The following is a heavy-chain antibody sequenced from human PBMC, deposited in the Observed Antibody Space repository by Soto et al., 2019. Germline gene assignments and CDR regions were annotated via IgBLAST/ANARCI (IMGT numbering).Heavy chain of an antibody. Sequence: QVQLQESGPGLVKPSQTLSLTCTVSGGSISSGGYYWSWIRQHPGKGLEWIGYIYYSGSTYYNPSLKSRVTISVDTSKNQLSLKLSSVTAADTAVYYCARLRWGGVKGFGMDVWGQGTTVTVSS. CDR3: ARLRWGGVKGFGMDV. D-gene: IGHD3-16*01. V-gene: IGHV4-31*03. CDR2: IYYSGST. J-gene: IGHJ6*02. CDR1: GGSISSGGYY.